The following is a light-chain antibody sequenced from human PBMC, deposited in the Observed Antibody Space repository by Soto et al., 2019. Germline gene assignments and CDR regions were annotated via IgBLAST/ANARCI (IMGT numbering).Light chain of an antibody. CDR3: QQYGSSPWT. CDR2: GAS. V-gene: IGKV3-20*01. Sequence: EIVLTQSPGTLSLSPGERATLSCRASQSDTNSYLAWYQHIPGQAPRLLIYGASSRATDIPDRFSGSGSGTDFTLTISRLEPEDFAVYYCQQYGSSPWTFGQGTKVEIK. CDR1: QSDTNSY. J-gene: IGKJ1*01.